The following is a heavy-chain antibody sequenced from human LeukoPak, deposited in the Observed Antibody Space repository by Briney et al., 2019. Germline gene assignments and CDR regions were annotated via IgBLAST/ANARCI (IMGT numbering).Heavy chain of an antibody. D-gene: IGHD3-3*01. Sequence: GGSLRLSCAASGFTFRNACMSWLRHAPGKGLEGVGRIKSKTDGGTTDYAAPVKGRFTISRDDSKNTLYLQMNSLKTEDTAVYYCTRFWSGYSPPYYYYYMDVWGKGTTVTVSS. CDR2: IKSKTDGGTT. CDR3: TRFWSGYSPPYYYYYMDV. V-gene: IGHV3-15*01. J-gene: IGHJ6*03. CDR1: GFTFRNAC.